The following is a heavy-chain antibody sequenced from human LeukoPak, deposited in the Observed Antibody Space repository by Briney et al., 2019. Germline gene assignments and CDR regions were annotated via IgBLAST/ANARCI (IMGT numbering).Heavy chain of an antibody. CDR2: IRYDGSNK. J-gene: IGHJ4*02. CDR3: AKESFDIVVVPADTATTFFDY. CDR1: GFTFSSYG. Sequence: PGGSLRLSCAASGFTFSSYGMHWVRQAPGKGLEWVAFIRYDGSNKNYADSVKGRFTISRDNSKNTLYLQMNSLRAEDTAVYYCAKESFDIVVVPADTATTFFDYWGQGTLVTVSS. D-gene: IGHD2-2*01. V-gene: IGHV3-30*02.